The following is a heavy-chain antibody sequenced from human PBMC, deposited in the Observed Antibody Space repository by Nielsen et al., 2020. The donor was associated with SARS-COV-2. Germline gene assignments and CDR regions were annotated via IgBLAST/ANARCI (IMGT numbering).Heavy chain of an antibody. Sequence: GESLKISCAASGFTFSSYAMSWVRQAPGKGLEWVSAISGSGGSTYCADSVKGRFTISRDNSKNTLYLQMNSLRAEDTAVYYCAKDGTRGDYSYFDYWGQGTLVTASS. CDR1: GFTFSSYA. J-gene: IGHJ4*02. CDR2: ISGSGGST. D-gene: IGHD4-17*01. V-gene: IGHV3-23*01. CDR3: AKDGTRGDYSYFDY.